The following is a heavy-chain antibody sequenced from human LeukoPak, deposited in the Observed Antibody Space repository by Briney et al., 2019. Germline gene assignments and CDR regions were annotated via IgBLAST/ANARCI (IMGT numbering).Heavy chain of an antibody. Sequence: PSETLSLTCAVYGGSFSGYYWSWIRQPPGKGLEWIGEINHNGSTNYNPSLKSRVTISVDTSKNQFSLKLSSVTAADTAVYYCAGVGVVPGPIDYWGQGTLVTVSS. CDR3: AGVGVVPGPIDY. CDR2: INHNGST. CDR1: GGSFSGYY. D-gene: IGHD2-2*01. V-gene: IGHV4-34*01. J-gene: IGHJ4*02.